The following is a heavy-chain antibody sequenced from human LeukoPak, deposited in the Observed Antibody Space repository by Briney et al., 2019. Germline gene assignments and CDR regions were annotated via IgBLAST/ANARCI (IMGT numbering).Heavy chain of an antibody. CDR2: IYNSGST. Sequence: SETLSLTCTVSGGSISTYYWNWIRQPPGKGLEWIGYIYNSGSTNYNPSLQSRVAISVDTSKNQFSLRLTSVTAADTAVYYCAKAVAASGRFGFDPWGQGTLVTVSS. CDR1: GGSISTYY. J-gene: IGHJ5*02. CDR3: AKAVAASGRFGFDP. V-gene: IGHV4-59*01. D-gene: IGHD6-13*01.